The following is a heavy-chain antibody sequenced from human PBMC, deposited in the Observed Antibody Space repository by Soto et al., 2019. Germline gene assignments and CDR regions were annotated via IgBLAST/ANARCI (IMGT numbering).Heavy chain of an antibody. Sequence: QVQLVQSGADVKTPGASVRVSCKASGYTFTGYYVHWVREAPGQGLEWMGWINPDTGGTSYAQKFQGRVTLSRDTSINTAYLELSRLRFADAAVYFCARERYQVISDGMDVWGQGTTVTVSS. V-gene: IGHV1-2*02. J-gene: IGHJ6*02. CDR1: GYTFTGYY. CDR3: ARERYQVISDGMDV. D-gene: IGHD2-2*01. CDR2: INPDTGGT.